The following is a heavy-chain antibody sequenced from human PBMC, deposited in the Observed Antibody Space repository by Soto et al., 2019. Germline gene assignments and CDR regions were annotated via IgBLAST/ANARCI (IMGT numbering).Heavy chain of an antibody. CDR3: ARGDREFLVWLIEGAWFDP. J-gene: IGHJ5*02. CDR1: GYTFTGYY. CDR2: MNPNSGNT. V-gene: IGHV1-8*02. D-gene: IGHD3-3*01. Sequence: ASVKVSCKASGYTFTGYYMHWVRQAPGQGLEWMGWMNPNSGNTGYAQKFQGRVTMTRNTSISTAYMELSSLRSEDTAVYYCARGDREFLVWLIEGAWFDPWGQGTLVTVSS.